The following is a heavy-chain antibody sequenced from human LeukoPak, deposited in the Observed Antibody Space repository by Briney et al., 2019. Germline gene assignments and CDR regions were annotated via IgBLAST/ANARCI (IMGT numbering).Heavy chain of an antibody. CDR2: IEYDGSEK. Sequence: LPGGSLRLSCAASGFTFSSYWMSWVRQAPGKGLEWVANIEYDGSEKYYVDSVKGRFTISRDNANNSLYLHMNSVRVEDTALYFCARDTYDSSGYHFYYMDVWGKGTSVTVSS. V-gene: IGHV3-7*01. CDR3: ARDTYDSSGYHFYYMDV. D-gene: IGHD3-22*01. CDR1: GFTFSSYW. J-gene: IGHJ6*03.